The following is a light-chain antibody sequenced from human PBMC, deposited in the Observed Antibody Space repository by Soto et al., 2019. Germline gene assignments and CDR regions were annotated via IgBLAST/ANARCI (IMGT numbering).Light chain of an antibody. CDR2: KAS. CDR1: QSIDKW. Sequence: DIQMTQSPSTLSASVGDRVTITCRASQSIDKWLAWYQQKPGKAPKLLIYKASILQSGFPSRFSGSGSGTEFTLTIIILLPDDAVSYFCQQYNRFSWTFGQVTKLEIK. J-gene: IGKJ1*01. CDR3: QQYNRFSWT. V-gene: IGKV1-5*03.